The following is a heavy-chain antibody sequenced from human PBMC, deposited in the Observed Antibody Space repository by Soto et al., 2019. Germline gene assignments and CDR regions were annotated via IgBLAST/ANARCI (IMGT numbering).Heavy chain of an antibody. CDR3: ARVPRFSTVVGPRGAYYLDY. Sequence: PSETLSLTCTVSGGSVSSGSYYWSWIRQPPGKGLEWIGYIYYSGSTNYNPSLKSRVTISVDTSKNQFSLKLSSVTAADTAVYYCARVPRFSTVVGPRGAYYLDYWGRGTLVTVSS. J-gene: IGHJ4*02. CDR2: IYYSGST. D-gene: IGHD2-15*01. V-gene: IGHV4-61*01. CDR1: GGSVSSGSYY.